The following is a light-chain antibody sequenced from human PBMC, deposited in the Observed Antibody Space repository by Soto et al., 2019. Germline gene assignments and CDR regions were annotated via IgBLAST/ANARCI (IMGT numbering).Light chain of an antibody. CDR1: SSDVGGYNC. J-gene: IGLJ2*01. V-gene: IGLV2-14*01. Sequence: QSALTQPASVSGSPGQSITISCTGSSSDVGGYNCVSWYQQHPGKAPKLMIYDVSNRPSGVSNRFSGSKSANTASLTISGLQAEDEADYYCSSYSSSSTLFGGGTKLTVL. CDR3: SSYSSSSTL. CDR2: DVS.